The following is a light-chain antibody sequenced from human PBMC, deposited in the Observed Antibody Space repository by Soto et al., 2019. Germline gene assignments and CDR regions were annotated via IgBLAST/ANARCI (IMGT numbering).Light chain of an antibody. CDR2: DAS. CDR3: QQYNSYWT. J-gene: IGKJ1*01. Sequence: DIQMTQSPSTLSASVGDRVTITCRASQSITSGLAWYQQKPGKAPKLLIYDASSLESGVPSRFSGSGSGTEFTLTISSLQPDDSATYYCQQYNSYWTFGQGTKVDIK. CDR1: QSITSG. V-gene: IGKV1-5*01.